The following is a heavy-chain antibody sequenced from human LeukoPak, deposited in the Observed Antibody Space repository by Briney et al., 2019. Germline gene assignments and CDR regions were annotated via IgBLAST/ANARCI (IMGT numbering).Heavy chain of an antibody. J-gene: IGHJ4*02. CDR3: ARARSIFRY. CDR2: ISSSGSTI. Sequence: GGSLRLSCAASGFPFSSYGMHWVRQAPGKGLEWVSYISSSGSTIYYADSVKGRFTISRDNAKNSLYLQMNSLRAEDTAVYYCARARSIFRYWGQGTLVTVSS. CDR1: GFPFSSYG. D-gene: IGHD2-21*01. V-gene: IGHV3-48*04.